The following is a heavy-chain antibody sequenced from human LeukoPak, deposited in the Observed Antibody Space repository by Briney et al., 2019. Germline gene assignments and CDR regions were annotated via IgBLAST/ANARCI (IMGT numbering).Heavy chain of an antibody. V-gene: IGHV4-38-2*01. D-gene: IGHD3-3*01. CDR1: GYSISSGYY. J-gene: IGHJ4*02. CDR3: AGLAEPHFGVVIY. Sequence: SETLSLTCAVSGYSISSGYYWGWIRQPPGKGLEWVGTIYHSGSTYYNPSLNSRVTISVDTSKNHFSLKLNSVTAANTADYYGAGLAEPHFGVVIYWGPGTLVTVSS. CDR2: IYHSGST.